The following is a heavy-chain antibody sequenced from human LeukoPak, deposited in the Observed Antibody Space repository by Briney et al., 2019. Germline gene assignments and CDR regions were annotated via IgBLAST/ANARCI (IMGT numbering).Heavy chain of an antibody. Sequence: GGSLRLSCAASGFTFSSYSMNWVRQAPGKGLEWVSSISSSSSYIYYADSVKGRFTISRDNAKNSLYLQMNSLRAEDTAVYYCARDYDSSGYSSSVQHWGQGTLVTVSS. D-gene: IGHD3-22*01. CDR3: ARDYDSSGYSSSVQH. CDR2: ISSSSSYI. CDR1: GFTFSSYS. V-gene: IGHV3-21*04. J-gene: IGHJ1*01.